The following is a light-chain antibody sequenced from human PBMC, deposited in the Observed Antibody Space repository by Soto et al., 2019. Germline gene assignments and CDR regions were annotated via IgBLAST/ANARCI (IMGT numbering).Light chain of an antibody. CDR1: SSDVGGYNY. Sequence: QSALTQPPSASGSPGQSVTISCTGSSSDVGGYNYVSWYQQHPGKAPKLMLYEVSKRPSGVPDRFSGSKSGNTASLTVSGLQAEDEADYYCSSYAGNTYLHVIFGGGTQLTVL. V-gene: IGLV2-8*01. J-gene: IGLJ2*01. CDR2: EVS. CDR3: SSYAGNTYLHVI.